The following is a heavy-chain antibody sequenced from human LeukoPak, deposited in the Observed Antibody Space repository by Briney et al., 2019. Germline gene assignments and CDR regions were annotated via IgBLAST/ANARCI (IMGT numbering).Heavy chain of an antibody. D-gene: IGHD3-10*01. CDR1: GYTVTSYG. CDR2: ISAYNGDT. V-gene: IGHV1-18*04. CDR3: ARDFYGSGSSVGY. Sequence: ASVKVSCKASGYTVTSYGISWVRQAPAQGLERMGWISAYNGDTNYAQKLQGRVTMTTDTSTSTAYMELRSLRSDDTAVYYCARDFYGSGSSVGYWGQGTLVTVSS. J-gene: IGHJ4*02.